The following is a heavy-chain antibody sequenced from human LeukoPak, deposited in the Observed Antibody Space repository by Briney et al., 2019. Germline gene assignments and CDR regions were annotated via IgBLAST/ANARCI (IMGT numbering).Heavy chain of an antibody. D-gene: IGHD4-17*01. Sequence: SVKVSCKASGGTFSSYAISWVRQAPGQGLEWMGGIIPIFGTANYAQKFQGRATITADESTSTAYMELSSLRSDDTAVYYCARRERPTAMTTVTTYWFDPWGQGTLVTVSS. V-gene: IGHV1-69*13. CDR2: IIPIFGTA. CDR3: ARRERPTAMTTVTTYWFDP. J-gene: IGHJ5*02. CDR1: GGTFSSYA.